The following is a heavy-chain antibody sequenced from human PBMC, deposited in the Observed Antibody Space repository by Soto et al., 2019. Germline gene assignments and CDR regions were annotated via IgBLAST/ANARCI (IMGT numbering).Heavy chain of an antibody. D-gene: IGHD3-3*02. J-gene: IGHJ4*02. V-gene: IGHV3-23*01. Sequence: EVQLLESGGRLVQPGGSLRLSCAVSGFSFGTYTVNWVRQAPGTGLEWVSGLSDIVGTTHYAYSVKGRFTISRDKSKTTLYLQMTNLRAEDTGVYYCAEHLIGGRLQSPVGLWDQGTQVTVCS. CDR1: GFSFGTYT. CDR2: LSDIVGTT. CDR3: AEHLIGGRLQSPVGL.